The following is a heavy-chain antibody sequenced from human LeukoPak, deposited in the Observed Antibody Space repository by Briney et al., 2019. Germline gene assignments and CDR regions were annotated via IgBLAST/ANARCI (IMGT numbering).Heavy chain of an antibody. D-gene: IGHD5-18*01. CDR1: GYTFTNYY. CDR2: INPSGVST. CDR3: ATLDAPKDTAMVRFDY. Sequence: ASVKVSCKASGYTFTNYYMHWVRQAPGQGLEWMGIINPSGVSTTYAQKFQGRVTMTEDTSTDTAYMELSSLRSEDTAVYYCATLDAPKDTAMVRFDYWGQGTLVTVSS. J-gene: IGHJ4*02. V-gene: IGHV1-46*01.